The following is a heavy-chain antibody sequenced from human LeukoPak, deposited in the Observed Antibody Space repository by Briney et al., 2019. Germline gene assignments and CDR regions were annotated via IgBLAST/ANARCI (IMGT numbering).Heavy chain of an antibody. Sequence: QTGGSLRLSCAASGFAFRKYWMHWVRQAPGKGRVWVSRINSDGSWTSYADSVKGRFTISRDNAKNTVYLQMNSLRAEDTAVYYSAGLVVTEDRAFDIWGQGTMVTVSS. J-gene: IGHJ3*02. D-gene: IGHD2-21*02. CDR2: INSDGSWT. V-gene: IGHV3-74*01. CDR3: AGLVVTEDRAFDI. CDR1: GFAFRKYW.